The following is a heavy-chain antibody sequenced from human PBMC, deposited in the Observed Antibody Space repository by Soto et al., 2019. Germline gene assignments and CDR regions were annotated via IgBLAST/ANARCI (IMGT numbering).Heavy chain of an antibody. Sequence: GGSLRLSCAASGFTFSSYDMHWVRQATGKGLEWVSAIGTAGDTYYPGSVKGRFTISRENAKNSLYLQMNSLRAGDTAVYYCARARGRYCSGGSCPKGFDYWGQGTLVTVSS. V-gene: IGHV3-13*01. CDR2: IGTAGDT. CDR1: GFTFSSYD. J-gene: IGHJ4*02. D-gene: IGHD2-15*01. CDR3: ARARGRYCSGGSCPKGFDY.